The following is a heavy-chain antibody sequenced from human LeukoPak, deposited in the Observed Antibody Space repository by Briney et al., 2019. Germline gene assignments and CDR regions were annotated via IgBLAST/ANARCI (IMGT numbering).Heavy chain of an antibody. V-gene: IGHV4-59*08. CDR1: GGSISSYY. CDR2: IYYSGST. CDR3: ARPMVAIVGATKGAFDI. D-gene: IGHD1-26*01. J-gene: IGHJ3*02. Sequence: SETLSLTCTVSGGSISSYYWSWLRQPPGKGLEWIGYIYYSGSTNYNPSLKSRVTISVDTSKNQFSLKLSSVTAADTAVYYCARPMVAIVGATKGAFDIWGQGTMVTVSS.